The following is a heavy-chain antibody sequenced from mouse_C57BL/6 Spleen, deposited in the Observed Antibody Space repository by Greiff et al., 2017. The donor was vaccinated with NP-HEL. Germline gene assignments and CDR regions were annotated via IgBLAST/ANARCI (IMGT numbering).Heavy chain of an antibody. Sequence: VHLVESGPGLVQPSQSLPITCTVSGFSLTSYGVHWVRQSPGKGLEWLGVIWRGGSTDYNAACMSRLNTTKDNSKSQVFIKMNSLPADDAAIYYCAKALFAYWGQGTLVTVSA. J-gene: IGHJ3*01. CDR2: IWRGGST. CDR3: AKALFAY. V-gene: IGHV2-5*01. CDR1: GFSLTSYG.